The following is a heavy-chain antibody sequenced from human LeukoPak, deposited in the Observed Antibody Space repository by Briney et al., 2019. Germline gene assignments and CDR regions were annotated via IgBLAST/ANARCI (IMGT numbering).Heavy chain of an antibody. CDR3: ARDGIVGATRAFDY. CDR2: ISSSSSYI. CDR1: RFTFSSYS. Sequence: GGSLRLSCAASRFTFSSYSMNWIRQAPGKGLEWVSSISSSSSYIYYADSVKGRFTISRDNAKNSLYLQMNSLRGEDTAVYYCARDGIVGATRAFDYWGQGTLVTVSS. V-gene: IGHV3-21*01. J-gene: IGHJ4*02. D-gene: IGHD1-26*01.